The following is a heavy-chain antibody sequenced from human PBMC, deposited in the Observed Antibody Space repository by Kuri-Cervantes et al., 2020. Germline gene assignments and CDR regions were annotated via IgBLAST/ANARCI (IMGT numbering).Heavy chain of an antibody. Sequence: SETLSLTCTVSGGSISSSSYYRGWIRQPPGKGLEWIGSIYYSGSTYYNPSLKSRVTISVDTSKNQFSLKLSSVTAADTAVYYCARGRLGTYYYYYGMDVWGQGTTVTVSS. CDR3: ARGRLGTYYYYYGMDV. D-gene: IGHD7-27*01. J-gene: IGHJ6*02. CDR1: GGSISSSSYY. V-gene: IGHV4-39*01. CDR2: IYYSGST.